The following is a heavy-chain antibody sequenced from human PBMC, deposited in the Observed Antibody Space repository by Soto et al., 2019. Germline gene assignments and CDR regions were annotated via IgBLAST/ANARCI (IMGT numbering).Heavy chain of an antibody. CDR1: GGSISSYY. CDR2: IYYSGST. V-gene: IGHV4-59*01. J-gene: IGHJ6*02. CDR3: ARNPCGGSGGSCYSGGYYYYYSGMDV. D-gene: IGHD2-15*01. Sequence: QVQLQESGPGLVKPSETLSLTCTVSGGSISSYYWSWIRQPPGKGLEWIGYIYYSGSTNYNPSLKSRVPISVDTSQNQFSLKLSSVTAADTAVYYCARNPCGGSGGSCYSGGYYYYYSGMDVWGQGTTVTVSS.